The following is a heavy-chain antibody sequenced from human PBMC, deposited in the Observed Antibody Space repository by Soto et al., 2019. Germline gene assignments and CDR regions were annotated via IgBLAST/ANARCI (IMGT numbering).Heavy chain of an antibody. Sequence: GGSLRLSCAASGFTFDDYAMHWVRQAPGKGLEWVSGISWNSGSIGYADSVKGRFTISRDNAKNSLYLQMNSLRAEDTALYDCAKDISIGCSGSSCLRSWYFDHWGRGTLVTVSS. J-gene: IGHJ2*01. CDR3: AKDISIGCSGSSCLRSWYFDH. CDR1: GFTFDDYA. D-gene: IGHD2-15*01. CDR2: ISWNSGSI. V-gene: IGHV3-9*01.